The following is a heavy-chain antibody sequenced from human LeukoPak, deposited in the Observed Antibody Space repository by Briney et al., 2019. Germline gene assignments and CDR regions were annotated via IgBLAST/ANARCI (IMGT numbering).Heavy chain of an antibody. Sequence: GGSLRLSCGASGFTFSSYGMHWVRQAPGKGLEWVAFIRYDGSNKYYADSVKGRFTISRDNSKNTLYLQMNSLRPEDTALYCCARRGKKALAGTRSPQYFQHWGQGTRSPSLQ. CDR1: GFTFSSYG. V-gene: IGHV3-30*02. CDR2: IRYDGSNK. D-gene: IGHD6-19*01. CDR3: ARRGKKALAGTRSPQYFQH. J-gene: IGHJ1*01.